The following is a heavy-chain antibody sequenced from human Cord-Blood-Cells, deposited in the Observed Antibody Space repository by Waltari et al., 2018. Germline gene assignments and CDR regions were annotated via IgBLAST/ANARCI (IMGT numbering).Heavy chain of an antibody. CDR2: INPNRGGT. CDR1: GYTFTGYY. CDR3: AREVVLIAAFDY. J-gene: IGHJ4*02. V-gene: IGHV1-2*06. D-gene: IGHD6-6*01. Sequence: QVQLVQSGAEVKKPGASVTVSCKASGYTFTGYYMHWARQAPGQGLEWMGRINPNRGGTNYAQKFQGRVTMTRDTSISTAYMELSRLRSDDTAVYYCAREVVLIAAFDYWGQGTLATVSS.